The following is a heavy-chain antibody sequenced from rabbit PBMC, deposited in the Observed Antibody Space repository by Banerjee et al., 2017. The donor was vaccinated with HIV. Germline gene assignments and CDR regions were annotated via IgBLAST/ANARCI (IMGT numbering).Heavy chain of an antibody. V-gene: IGHV1S45*01. CDR3: ARDTVGYGTGFEL. D-gene: IGHD7-1*01. CDR2: IYGGSSGNT. CDR1: GFSFSSSYY. Sequence: QEQLVESGGGLVQPEGSLTLTCTASGFSFSSSYYMCWVRQAPGKGLEWIGCIYGGSSGNTYYASWAKGRFTISKTSSTTVTLQMTSLTAADTATYFCARDTVGYGTGFELWGQGTLVTVS. J-gene: IGHJ3*01.